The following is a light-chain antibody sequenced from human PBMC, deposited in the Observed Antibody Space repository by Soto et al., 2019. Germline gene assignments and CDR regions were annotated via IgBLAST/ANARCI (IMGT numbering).Light chain of an antibody. CDR3: QSYVSSLRGWV. CDR2: DNS. Sequence: QSVLAQPPSVSGAPGQRVTISCTGSSSNIGAGYGVHWYQQLPGTAPKLLIYDNSNRPSGVPDRFSGSKSGPSASLAITGLRAADEADYHRQSYVSSLRGWVLGGGTKLTVL. V-gene: IGLV1-40*01. CDR1: SSNIGAGYG. J-gene: IGLJ3*02.